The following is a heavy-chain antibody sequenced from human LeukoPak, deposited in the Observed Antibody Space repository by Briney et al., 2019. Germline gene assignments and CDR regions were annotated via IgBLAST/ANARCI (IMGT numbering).Heavy chain of an antibody. CDR3: ARRDSSGYYAY. CDR2: IYYSGST. V-gene: IGHV4-59*08. CDR1: GGSLSYYY. Sequence: SSETLSLTCTVSGGSLSYYYWSWIGQPPGKGLEWIGYIYYSGSTNYNPSLKSRVTISVDTSKNQFSLRLSSVTAADTAVYYCARRDSSGYYAYWGQGTLVIVSS. J-gene: IGHJ4*02. D-gene: IGHD3-22*01.